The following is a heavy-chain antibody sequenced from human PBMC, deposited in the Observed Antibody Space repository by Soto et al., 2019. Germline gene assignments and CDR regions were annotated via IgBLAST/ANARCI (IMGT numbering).Heavy chain of an antibody. Sequence: QVQLQESGPGLVKPSQTLSLTCTVSGGSISSGGYYWSWIRQHPGKGLEWIGYIYYSTYYNPSLNSRVTISVDTSKNQFSLKLSSVPAADTAVYYCARDYRASYPAYYYYGMDVWGQGTTVTVSS. CDR3: ARDYRASYPAYYYYGMDV. J-gene: IGHJ6*02. CDR2: IYYST. CDR1: GGSISSGGYY. V-gene: IGHV4-31*03. D-gene: IGHD3-16*02.